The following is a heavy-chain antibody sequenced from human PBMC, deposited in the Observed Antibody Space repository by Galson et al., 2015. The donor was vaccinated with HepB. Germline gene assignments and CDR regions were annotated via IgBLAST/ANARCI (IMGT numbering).Heavy chain of an antibody. J-gene: IGHJ4*02. CDR2: IKWDETEK. CDR1: GFIFTNYW. Sequence: SLRLSCAASGFIFTNYWMTWIRQAPGKGLEWVANIKWDETEKIYVDSVKGRFTISRDNAKNSMFLQMNSLRAEDTAVYYCVRDGSISGWDGPIYWGQGTLVTVSS. D-gene: IGHD6-19*01. CDR3: VRDGSISGWDGPIY. V-gene: IGHV3-7*03.